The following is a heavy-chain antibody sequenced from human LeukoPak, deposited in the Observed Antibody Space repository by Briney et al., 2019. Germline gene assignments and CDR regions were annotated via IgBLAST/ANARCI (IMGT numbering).Heavy chain of an antibody. CDR1: GYSFSSYW. D-gene: IGHD3-3*01. V-gene: IGHV5-51*01. Sequence: GESLKTSCEGSGYSFSSYWIGWVRQMPGKGLEWMGIVYPGDSETRYSPSFQGQATMSADKSINTAYLQWTSLKASDTAIYYCARWTGIYLANYFDFWGPGTLVTVSS. CDR3: ARWTGIYLANYFDF. J-gene: IGHJ4*02. CDR2: VYPGDSET.